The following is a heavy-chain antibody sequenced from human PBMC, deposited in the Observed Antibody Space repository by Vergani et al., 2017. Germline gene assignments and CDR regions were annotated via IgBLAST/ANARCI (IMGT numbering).Heavy chain of an antibody. CDR2: INPNSGGT. CDR1: GYTFTGYY. V-gene: IGHV1-2*02. D-gene: IGHD4-23*01. J-gene: IGHJ1*01. Sequence: QVQLVQSGAEVKKPGASVKVSCKASGYTFTGYYMHWVRQAPGQGLEWMGWINPNSGGTNYAQKFQGRVTMTRDTSISTAYMELSRLRSDDTAVYYCALWSLPTSTVARSYYFQHWGQGTLVTVSS. CDR3: ALWSLPTSTVARSYYFQH.